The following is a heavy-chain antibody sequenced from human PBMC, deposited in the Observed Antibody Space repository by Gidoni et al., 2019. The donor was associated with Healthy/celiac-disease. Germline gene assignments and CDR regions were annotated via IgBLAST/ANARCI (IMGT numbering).Heavy chain of an antibody. Sequence: QVQLQESGPGLVKPSQTLSLTCTVSGRSISSGRYYWSWIRQPAGKGLEWIGRIYTSGSTNYNPALKSRVTISVDTSKNQFSLKLSSVTAADTAVYYCARTTSGWYQSTGYFQHWGQGTLVTVSS. V-gene: IGHV4-61*02. CDR3: ARTTSGWYQSTGYFQH. D-gene: IGHD6-19*01. CDR1: GRSISSGRYY. J-gene: IGHJ1*01. CDR2: IYTSGST.